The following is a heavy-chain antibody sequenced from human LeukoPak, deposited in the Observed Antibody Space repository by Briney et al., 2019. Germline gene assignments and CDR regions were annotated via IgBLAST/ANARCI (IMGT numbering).Heavy chain of an antibody. V-gene: IGHV3-48*04. CDR3: ARERFHGSGAPKYDF. D-gene: IGHD3-10*01. CDR2: ISISGSSI. Sequence: GGSLRLSCAASGFIFSTYSMIWVRQAPGKGLEWVAYISISGSSIYYADAVKGRFTISRDNAKNSLYLQGKSLRVDDTAVYYCARERFHGSGAPKYDFWGQGTLVTVSS. CDR1: GFIFSTYS. J-gene: IGHJ4*02.